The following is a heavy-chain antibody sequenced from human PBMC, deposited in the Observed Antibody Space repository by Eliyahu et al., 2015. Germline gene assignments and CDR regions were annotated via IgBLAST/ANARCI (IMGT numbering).Heavy chain of an antibody. Sequence: QLQLQESGPGLVKPSETLSXTCPVSGGSSSSSSYYXGXIRXPPGXGLEWXGRIYYSGSTYYNPSLKSRVTISVDTXKNQFSLKLSSVTAADTAVYYCARQGIVVVPAAESWRGNYWYFDLWGRGTLVTVSS. D-gene: IGHD2-2*01. CDR3: ARQGIVVVPAAESWRGNYWYFDL. CDR1: GGSSSSSSYY. CDR2: IYYSGST. V-gene: IGHV4-39*01. J-gene: IGHJ2*01.